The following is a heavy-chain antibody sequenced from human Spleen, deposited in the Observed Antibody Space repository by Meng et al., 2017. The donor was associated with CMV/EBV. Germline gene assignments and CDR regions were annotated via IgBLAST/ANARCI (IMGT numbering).Heavy chain of an antibody. J-gene: IGHJ5*02. D-gene: IGHD6-19*01. CDR1: GFTFSSYA. V-gene: IGHV3-23*01. Sequence: GESLKISCAASGFTFSSYAMSWVRQAPGKGLEWVSAITVSGATTYYADSVKGRFTISRDNSKNTLYLQMNSLRAEDTALYYCAKPGDDSGTNWFDPWGQGTLVTVSS. CDR2: ITVSGATT. CDR3: AKPGDDSGTNWFDP.